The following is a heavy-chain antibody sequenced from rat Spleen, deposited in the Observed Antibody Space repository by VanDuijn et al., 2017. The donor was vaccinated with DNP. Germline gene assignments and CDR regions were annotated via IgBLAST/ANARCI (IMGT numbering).Heavy chain of an antibody. CDR2: ISYNGGST. Sequence: EVQLVESGGGSVQPGRSLKLSCAASGFTFSDYYVAWVRQAPTKGLECVAYISYNGGSTYYGDSVKGRFTVSRDNAKSTLYLQMDSLRSEDTATYYCARGTVNDYWGQGVMVTVSS. V-gene: IGHV5-20*01. D-gene: IGHD1-1*01. CDR3: ARGTVNDY. CDR1: GFTFSDYY. J-gene: IGHJ2*01.